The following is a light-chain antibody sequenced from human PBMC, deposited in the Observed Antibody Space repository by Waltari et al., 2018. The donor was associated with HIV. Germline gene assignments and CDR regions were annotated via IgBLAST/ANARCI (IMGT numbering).Light chain of an antibody. V-gene: IGLV2-11*01. J-gene: IGLJ3*02. CDR2: DVT. CDR3: CSYAGSYTWV. CDR1: NSDVGAYNY. Sequence: QSALPQPRSVSGSPGQSVTMSCTGTNSDVGAYNYVSWYQQYPGNAHRLIVHDVTQRPSGVPDRFSGSKSGNTASLTISGLQAEDEADYYCCSYAGSYTWVFGEGTKLTVL.